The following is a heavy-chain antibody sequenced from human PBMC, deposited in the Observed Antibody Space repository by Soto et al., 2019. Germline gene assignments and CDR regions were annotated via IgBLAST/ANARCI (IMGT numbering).Heavy chain of an antibody. V-gene: IGHV1-18*01. CDR1: GYTFTSYG. D-gene: IGHD2-15*01. J-gene: IGHJ6*02. Sequence: ASVKVSCKASGYTFTSYGISWVRQAPGQGLEWMGWISAYNGNTNYAQKLQGRVTMTTDTSTSTAYMELRSLRSDDTAVYYCARAAGYCSGGSCYSYYYYGMDVWGQGTTVTVSS. CDR2: ISAYNGNT. CDR3: ARAAGYCSGGSCYSYYYYGMDV.